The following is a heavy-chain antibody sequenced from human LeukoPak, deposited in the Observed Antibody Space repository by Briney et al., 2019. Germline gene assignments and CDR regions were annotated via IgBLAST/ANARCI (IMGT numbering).Heavy chain of an antibody. CDR2: IYYTET. V-gene: IGHV4-59*02. J-gene: IGHJ4*02. Sequence: SETLSLTCTVSGGSVSNYYWSWIRQSPGKGLEWIGYIYYTETSYNPSLKSRVTISADTSKNQFSLKLYSVTAADTAVYYCATRKLGNDYWGQGTLVTVSS. CDR1: GGSVSNYY. D-gene: IGHD7-27*01. CDR3: ATRKLGNDY.